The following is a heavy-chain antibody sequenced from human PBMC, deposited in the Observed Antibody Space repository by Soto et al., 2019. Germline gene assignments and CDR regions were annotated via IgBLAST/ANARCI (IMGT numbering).Heavy chain of an antibody. Sequence: ASVKVSCKASGFTFTSYYIHWVRQAPGQGLEWMGIINPSAGRTTYAQKFQGRVTMTRDTSTSTVYLEVNSLNSEDTAVYYCARDRPKRDEYGSGSFYTPRYFLDNWGQGTLVT. D-gene: IGHD3-10*01. CDR3: ARDRPKRDEYGSGSFYTPRYFLDN. V-gene: IGHV1-46*01. CDR2: INPSAGRT. CDR1: GFTFTSYY. J-gene: IGHJ4*02.